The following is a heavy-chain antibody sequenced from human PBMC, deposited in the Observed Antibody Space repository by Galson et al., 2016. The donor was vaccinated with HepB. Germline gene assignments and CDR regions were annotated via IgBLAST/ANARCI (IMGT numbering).Heavy chain of an antibody. CDR2: INTYTGNT. V-gene: IGHV1-18*01. J-gene: IGHJ4*02. CDR1: GYTFTSYG. Sequence: VKVSCKASGYTFTSYGINWVRQAPGQGLEWMGRINTYTGNTNYPQKFQGRVTMTTDTSTSTAYMDLRSLRPDDTAVYYCARDRAYGGLMFDSWGRGTLVTVSS. D-gene: IGHD3-10*01. CDR3: ARDRAYGGLMFDS.